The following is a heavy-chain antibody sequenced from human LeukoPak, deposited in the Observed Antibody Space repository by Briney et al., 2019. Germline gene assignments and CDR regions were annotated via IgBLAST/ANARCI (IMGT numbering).Heavy chain of an antibody. J-gene: IGHJ4*02. CDR3: AAFDGDVGY. Sequence: SETLSLTCTVSGYSISSGYYWGWIRQPPGKGLEWIGSIYHSGSTYYNPSLKSRVTMSVDNSKNQLSLKLSSVTAADTAVYYCAAFDGDVGYWGQGTLVTVSS. CDR1: GYSISSGYY. D-gene: IGHD4-17*01. V-gene: IGHV4-38-2*02. CDR2: IYHSGST.